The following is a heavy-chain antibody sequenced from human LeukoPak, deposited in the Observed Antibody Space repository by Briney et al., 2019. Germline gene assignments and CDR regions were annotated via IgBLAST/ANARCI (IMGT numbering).Heavy chain of an antibody. D-gene: IGHD1-1*01. J-gene: IGHJ6*02. Sequence: ASVKVSCKASGYTFASYGISWVRQAPGQGLEWIGWISAYNGNTNYAQRFQDRVTLTTDTSATTVYMELTSLRSDDTAIYYRARDGTEDVRRSSQFYVKYNYNGMDVWGQGTMVTVSS. CDR3: ARDGTEDVRRSSQFYVKYNYNGMDV. CDR2: ISAYNGNT. V-gene: IGHV1-18*01. CDR1: GYTFASYG.